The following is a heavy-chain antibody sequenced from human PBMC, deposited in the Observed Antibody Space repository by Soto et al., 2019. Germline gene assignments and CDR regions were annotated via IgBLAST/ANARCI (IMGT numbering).Heavy chain of an antibody. D-gene: IGHD3-10*01. CDR2: IVVGSGNT. J-gene: IGHJ4*02. V-gene: IGHV1-58*02. CDR1: GFTFTSSA. Sequence: QMQLVQSGPEVKKPGTSVKVSCKASGFTFTSSAMQWVRQARGQRLEWIGWIVVGSGNTNYAQKFQERVTXXRXMXXSTAYMELSSLRSEDTAVYYCAAKGWFGEAVPFDYWGQGTLVTVSS. CDR3: AAKGWFGEAVPFDY.